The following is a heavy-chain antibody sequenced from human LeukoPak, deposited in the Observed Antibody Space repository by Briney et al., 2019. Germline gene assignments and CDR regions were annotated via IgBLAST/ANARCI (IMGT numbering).Heavy chain of an antibody. CDR2: IRGSGTTI. J-gene: IGHJ4*02. CDR1: GFTFSDHF. Sequence: GGSLRLSCAASGFTFSDHFMSWIRQAPGKGLEWVSYIRGSGTTINYADSVKGRFTISRDNAKNSLYLQMNSLRAEDTAVYYCATDPDWGQGTLVTVSS. V-gene: IGHV3-11*01. CDR3: ATDPD.